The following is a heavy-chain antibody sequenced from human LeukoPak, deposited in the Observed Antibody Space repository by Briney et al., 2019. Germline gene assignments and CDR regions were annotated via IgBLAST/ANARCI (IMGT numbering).Heavy chain of an antibody. J-gene: IGHJ4*02. Sequence: PGRSLRLSCAASGFTFSSYSMSWVRQAPGKGLEWVSSIISISRYIYYADSVKGRFTISRDNAKTSLYLQMNSLRAEDTAVYYCAREGGLRYFDWLFDYFDYWGQGTLVTVSS. D-gene: IGHD3-9*01. CDR1: GFTFSSYS. CDR2: IISISRYI. V-gene: IGHV3-21*06. CDR3: AREGGLRYFDWLFDYFDY.